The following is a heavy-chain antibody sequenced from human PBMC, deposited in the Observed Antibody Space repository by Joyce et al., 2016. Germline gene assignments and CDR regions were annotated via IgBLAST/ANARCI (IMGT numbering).Heavy chain of an antibody. CDR1: GDSISSSSYY. CDR2: IFYTGTN. Sequence: QQQLRESSPRLVKPSETLSLICTVSGDSISSSSYYRTCNRQSPGKGLECIGSIFYTGTNDYTPSLTSRVAMSVATSKNQCSLRLSSITAADAAVYLCGRVVCSGGSCYAVDLWGKGSLVTVSS. J-gene: IGHJ5*02. D-gene: IGHD2-15*01. V-gene: IGHV4-39*07. CDR3: GRVVCSGGSCYAVDL.